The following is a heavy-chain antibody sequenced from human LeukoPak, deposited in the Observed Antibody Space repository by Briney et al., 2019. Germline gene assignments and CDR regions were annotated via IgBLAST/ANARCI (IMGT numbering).Heavy chain of an antibody. CDR3: ARVGQGGYNSDY. D-gene: IGHD5-24*01. J-gene: IGHJ4*02. V-gene: IGHV3-33*01. CDR1: GFTFSSYG. Sequence: GGSLRLSCAASGFTFSSYGVHWVRQAPGKGLEWVAIIWYDGSNKYYADSVKGRFTISRDNSKNTLYLQMNSLRADDTAVYYCARVGQGGYNSDYWGQGTLVTVSS. CDR2: IWYDGSNK.